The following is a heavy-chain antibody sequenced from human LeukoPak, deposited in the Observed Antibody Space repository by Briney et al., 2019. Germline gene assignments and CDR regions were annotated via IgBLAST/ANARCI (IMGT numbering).Heavy chain of an antibody. V-gene: IGHV3-23*01. D-gene: IGHD3-16*01. Sequence: GGSLRLSCAASGFTFSSYAMSWVRQAPGKGLEWVSAISGSGGSTYYADSVKGRFTISRDNSKNTLYLQMNSLRAEDTAVYYCAAMYYDYIWGSYSPPFDYWGQGTLVTVSS. CDR1: GFTFSSYA. J-gene: IGHJ4*02. CDR3: AAMYYDYIWGSYSPPFDY. CDR2: ISGSGGST.